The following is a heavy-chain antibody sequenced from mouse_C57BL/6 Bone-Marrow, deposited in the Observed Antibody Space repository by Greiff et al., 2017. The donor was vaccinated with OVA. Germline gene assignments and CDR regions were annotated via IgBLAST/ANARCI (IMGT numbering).Heavy chain of an antibody. D-gene: IGHD4-1*02. Sequence: VHLVESGPGLVQPSQSLSITCTVSGFSLTSYGVHWVRQSPGKGLEWLGVIWRGGSTDYNAAFISRLSISKDNSKSQVFFKMNSLQADDTAIYYCARPATGTGFAYWGQGTLVTVSA. CDR2: IWRGGST. CDR3: ARPATGTGFAY. J-gene: IGHJ3*01. V-gene: IGHV2-2*01. CDR1: GFSLTSYG.